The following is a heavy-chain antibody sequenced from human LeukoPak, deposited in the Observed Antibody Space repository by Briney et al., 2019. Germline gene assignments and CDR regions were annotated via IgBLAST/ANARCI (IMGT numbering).Heavy chain of an antibody. CDR1: GGSISSYY. V-gene: IGHV4-59*12. J-gene: IGHJ3*02. CDR2: IYYSGTT. CDR3: AREVNEPASADAFDI. D-gene: IGHD2-2*01. Sequence: SETLSLTCTVSGGSISSYYWSWIRQPPGKGLEWIGYIYYSGTTYYNPSLKSRVTISVDTSKNQFSLKLNSVIAADTAVYYCAREVNEPASADAFDIWGQGTMVTVSS.